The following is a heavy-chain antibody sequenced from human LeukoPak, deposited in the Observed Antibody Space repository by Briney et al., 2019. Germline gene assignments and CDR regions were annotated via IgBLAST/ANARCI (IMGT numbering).Heavy chain of an antibody. CDR3: ARGDDSSSWYFDY. J-gene: IGHJ4*02. CDR1: GFTFSSYG. V-gene: IGHV3-33*01. Sequence: GRSLRLSCAASGFTFSSYGMHWVRQAPGKGLEWVAVIWYDGSNKYYADSVKGRFTISRDNSKNTLYLQMNSLRAGDTAVYYCARGDDSSSWYFDYWAQGTLVTVSS. D-gene: IGHD6-13*01. CDR2: IWYDGSNK.